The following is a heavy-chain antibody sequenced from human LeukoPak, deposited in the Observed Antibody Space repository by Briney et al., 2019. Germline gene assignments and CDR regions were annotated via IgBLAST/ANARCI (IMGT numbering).Heavy chain of an antibody. CDR2: ISGSGGST. CDR1: GFTFSSYA. CDR3: ATFSPPYYRPQNI. Sequence: PGGSLRLSCAASGFTFSSYAMHWVRQAPGKGLEWVSAISGSGGSTYYADSVKGRFTISRDDSKNTLYLQMNSLRAEDTAVYYCATFSPPYYRPQNIWGQGTMVTVSS. V-gene: IGHV3-23*01. D-gene: IGHD3-22*01. J-gene: IGHJ3*02.